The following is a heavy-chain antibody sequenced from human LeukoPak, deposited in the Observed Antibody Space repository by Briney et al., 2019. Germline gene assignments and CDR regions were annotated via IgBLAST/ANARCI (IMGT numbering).Heavy chain of an antibody. Sequence: GGSLRLSCAASGFIFSDHEMNWIRQAPGKGLEWVAYIGTTGRTPYYADSVKGRFTISRDNSKNTLYLQMNSLRAEDTAVYYCAKLTADSSGSDAFDIWGQGTMVTVSS. D-gene: IGHD3-22*01. J-gene: IGHJ3*02. V-gene: IGHV3-48*03. CDR3: AKLTADSSGSDAFDI. CDR1: GFIFSDHE. CDR2: IGTTGRTP.